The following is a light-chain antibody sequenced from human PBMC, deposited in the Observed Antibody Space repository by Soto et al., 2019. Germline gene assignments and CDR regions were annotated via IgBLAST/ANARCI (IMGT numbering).Light chain of an antibody. CDR1: SSDVGGYNY. CDR2: DVS. Sequence: QSVLAQPASVSGSPGQSITISCIGTSSDVGGYNYVSWYQQYQGKAPKLMIYDVSNRPSGVSNRFSGSKSGNTASLTISGLQAEDEADYYCSSYTSSSTLLFGTGTK. V-gene: IGLV2-14*01. J-gene: IGLJ1*01. CDR3: SSYTSSSTLL.